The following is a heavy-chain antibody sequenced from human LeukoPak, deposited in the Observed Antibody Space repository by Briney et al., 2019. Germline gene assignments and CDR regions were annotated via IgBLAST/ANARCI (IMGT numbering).Heavy chain of an antibody. CDR3: ARNNNLVSATNNYAFAI. CDR1: DGDGSIGRLY. J-gene: IGHJ3*02. Sequence: SETLSLTCRVSDGDGSIGRLYWSWIRQPPGKGLEWIAYIHHSGGTSYSPSLRSRVTISIDTSKKQLSLKVRSVTAADTAVYYCARNNNLVSATNNYAFAIWGQGTMVTVSS. CDR2: IHHSGGT. V-gene: IGHV4-59*11. D-gene: IGHD1-26*01.